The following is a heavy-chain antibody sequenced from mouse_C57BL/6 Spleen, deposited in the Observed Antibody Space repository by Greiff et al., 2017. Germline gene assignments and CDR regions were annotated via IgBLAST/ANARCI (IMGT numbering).Heavy chain of an antibody. D-gene: IGHD3-2*02. CDR1: GFNIKDDY. J-gene: IGHJ2*01. Sequence: VQLKQSGAELVRPGASVKLSCTASGFNIKDDYMHWVKQRPEQGLEWIGWIDPENGDTEYASKFQGKATITADTSSNTAYLQLSSLTSEDTAVYYCTTVAQATSDYWGQGTTLTVSS. CDR3: TTVAQATSDY. V-gene: IGHV14-4*01. CDR2: IDPENGDT.